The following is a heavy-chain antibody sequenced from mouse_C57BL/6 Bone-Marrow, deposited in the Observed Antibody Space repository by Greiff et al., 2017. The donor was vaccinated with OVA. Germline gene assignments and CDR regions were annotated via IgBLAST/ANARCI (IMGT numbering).Heavy chain of an antibody. CDR3: TRLLDAMDY. V-gene: IGHV5-9-1*02. J-gene: IGHJ4*01. Sequence: DVKLVESWEGLVKPGGSLKLSCAASGFTFSSYAMSWVRQTPEKRLEWVAYISSGGDYIYYADTVKGRFTISRDNARNTLYLQMSSLKSEDTAMYYCTRLLDAMDYWGQGTSVTVSS. CDR1: GFTFSSYA. CDR2: ISSGGDYI. D-gene: IGHD2-1*01.